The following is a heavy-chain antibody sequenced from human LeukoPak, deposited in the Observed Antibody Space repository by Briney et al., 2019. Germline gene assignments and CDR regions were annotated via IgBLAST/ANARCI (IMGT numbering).Heavy chain of an antibody. D-gene: IGHD3-10*01. CDR2: ISNDGYTQ. CDR1: GFTFSTYG. J-gene: IGHJ4*02. CDR3: SKDWGEYYYGSGSYYNSDGY. V-gene: IGHV3-30*18. Sequence: RSLRLSCEASGFTFSTYGMHWVRQPPGRGLEWVAVISNDGYTQYYADSVKGRFTISRDNSKNALFLQMNNLRAEDTAVYYCSKDWGEYYYGSGSYYNSDGYWGQGTLVTVSS.